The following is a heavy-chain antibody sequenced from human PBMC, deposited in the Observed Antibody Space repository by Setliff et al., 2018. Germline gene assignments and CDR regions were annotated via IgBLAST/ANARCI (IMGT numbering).Heavy chain of an antibody. V-gene: IGHV4-61*02. CDR3: ARVTGFSYMDV. J-gene: IGHJ6*03. D-gene: IGHD3-3*01. CDR2: IYTDGST. CDR1: GDSISRAKYY. Sequence: SLTCTVSGDSISRAKYYWSWIRQSAGKGLECLGRIYTDGSTEYNPSLNSRVTLLIDTAKNQISLRLSSVTAADTAVYFCARVTGFSYMDVWGKGTTVTVSS.